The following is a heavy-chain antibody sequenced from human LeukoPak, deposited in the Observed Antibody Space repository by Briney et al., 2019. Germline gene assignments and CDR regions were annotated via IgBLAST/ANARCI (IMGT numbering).Heavy chain of an antibody. CDR3: ANAYHCSSTSCYEGGTSFDY. V-gene: IGHV3-30*18. CDR2: ISYDGSNK. J-gene: IGHJ4*02. CDR1: GFTFSSYG. Sequence: PGGSLRLSCAASGFTFSSYGMHWVRQAPGKGLEWVAVISYDGSNKYYADSVKGRFTISRDNSKNTLYLQMNSLRAEDRAVYYCANAYHCSSTSCYEGGTSFDYWGQGTLVTVSS. D-gene: IGHD2-2*01.